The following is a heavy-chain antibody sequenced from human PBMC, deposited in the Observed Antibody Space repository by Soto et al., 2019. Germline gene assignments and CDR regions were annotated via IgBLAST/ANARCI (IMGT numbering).Heavy chain of an antibody. CDR3: ARAGDCGGSCYAFDI. V-gene: IGHV3-48*04. J-gene: IGHJ3*02. Sequence: GGSLRLSCAASGFTFSSYSMNWVRQAPGKGLEWVSYISSSGSTIYYADSVKGRFTISRDNAKNSLYLQMNSLRAEDTAVYYCARAGDCGGSCYAFDIWGQGTMVTVSS. CDR1: GFTFSSYS. CDR2: ISSSGSTI. D-gene: IGHD2-15*01.